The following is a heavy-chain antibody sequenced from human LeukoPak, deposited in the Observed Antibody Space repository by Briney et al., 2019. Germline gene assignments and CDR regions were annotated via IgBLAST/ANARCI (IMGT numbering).Heavy chain of an antibody. CDR1: GFTFSSYG. Sequence: GGSLRLSCAGSGFTFSSYGMHWVRQAPGKGLEWVAVISYDGSNKYYADSVKGRFTISRDNSKNTLYLQMNSLRAEDTAVYYCAKDPYDVRYSYGWIDYWGQGTLVTVSS. CDR2: ISYDGSNK. CDR3: AKDPYDVRYSYGWIDY. J-gene: IGHJ4*02. V-gene: IGHV3-30*18. D-gene: IGHD5-18*01.